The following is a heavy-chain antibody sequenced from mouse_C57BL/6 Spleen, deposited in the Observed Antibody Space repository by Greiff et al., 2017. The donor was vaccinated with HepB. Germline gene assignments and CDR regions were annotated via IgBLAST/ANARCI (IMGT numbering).Heavy chain of an antibody. CDR2: ISDGGSYT. D-gene: IGHD2-5*01. CDR1: GFTFSSYA. J-gene: IGHJ1*03. Sequence: EVKLVESGGGLVKPGGSLKLSCAASGFTFSSYAMSWVRQTPEKRLEWVATISDGGSYTYYPDNVKGRFTISRDNAKNNLYLQMSHLKSEDTAMYYCARGGACYSNYVGYFDVWGTGTTVTVSS. CDR3: ARGGACYSNYVGYFDV. V-gene: IGHV5-4*03.